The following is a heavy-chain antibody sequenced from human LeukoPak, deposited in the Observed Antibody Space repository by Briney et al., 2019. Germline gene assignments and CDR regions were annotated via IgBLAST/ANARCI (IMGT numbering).Heavy chain of an antibody. V-gene: IGHV1-3*01. CDR3: ASRAGGYDHGMDV. Sequence: ASVKASCTASGYTFTYYGMHWVRQAPGQRPEWMGWIDGGNGNIEYSQKFQGRLSITRDTSATTDFMELSSLRSEDSAVYYCASRAGGYDHGMDVWGQGTTVTVSS. D-gene: IGHD3-16*01. J-gene: IGHJ6*02. CDR1: GYTFTYYG. CDR2: IDGGNGNI.